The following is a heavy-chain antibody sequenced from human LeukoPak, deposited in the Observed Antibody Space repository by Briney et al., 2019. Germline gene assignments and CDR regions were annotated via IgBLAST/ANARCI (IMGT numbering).Heavy chain of an antibody. CDR2: IYYSGST. Sequence: SETLSLTCTVSGYSISSGYYWDWIRQPPGKGLEWIGSIYYSGSTYYNPSLKTRVTILVDTSKNQFSLKMSSVTAADTAVYYCAREFSSTPPDYWGQGTLVTVSS. CDR1: GYSISSGYY. CDR3: AREFSSTPPDY. V-gene: IGHV4-38-2*02. J-gene: IGHJ4*02. D-gene: IGHD6-13*01.